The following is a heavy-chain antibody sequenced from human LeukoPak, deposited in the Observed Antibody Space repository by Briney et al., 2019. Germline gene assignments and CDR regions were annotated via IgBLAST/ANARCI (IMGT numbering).Heavy chain of an antibody. Sequence: SETLSLTCAVYGGSFSGHYWSWIRQPPGKGLEWIGEIKHSGSTNYNPSLKSRVTISVDTSKNQFSLKLSSVTAADTAVYYCATGGSAGLINAFDIWGQGTMVTVSS. CDR3: ATGGSAGLINAFDI. CDR1: GGSFSGHY. J-gene: IGHJ3*02. D-gene: IGHD2-15*01. V-gene: IGHV4-34*01. CDR2: IKHSGST.